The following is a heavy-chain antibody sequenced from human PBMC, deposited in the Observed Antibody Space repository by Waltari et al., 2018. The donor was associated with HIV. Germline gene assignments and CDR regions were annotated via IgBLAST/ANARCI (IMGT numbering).Heavy chain of an antibody. Sequence: QVQLQQWGAGLLKPSETLSLTCAVYGGSFSGYYWSWIRQPPGKGLEWIGEIHHSGSTNYNPSLKSRVTISVDTSKNQFSLKLSSVTAADTAVYYCARGYYDSSGYYYVVFDYWGQGTLVTVSS. J-gene: IGHJ4*02. V-gene: IGHV4-34*01. CDR1: GGSFSGYY. CDR2: IHHSGST. D-gene: IGHD3-22*01. CDR3: ARGYYDSSGYYYVVFDY.